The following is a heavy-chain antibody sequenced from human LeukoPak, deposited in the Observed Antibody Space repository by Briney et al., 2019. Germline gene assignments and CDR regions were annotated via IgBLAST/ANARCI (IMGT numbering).Heavy chain of an antibody. CDR2: INTSNGNT. CDR1: GYSFINYG. J-gene: IGHJ3*02. D-gene: IGHD3-3*01. CDR3: ARIHQSITIFGVVIDAFDI. Sequence: ASVKVSCKASGYSFINYGINWVRQAPGQGLEWMGWINTSNGNTNFAQKFQGRVTMTTDTSTSTAYMELRSLRSDGTAVYYCARIHQSITIFGVVIDAFDIWGQGTMVTVSS. V-gene: IGHV1-18*01.